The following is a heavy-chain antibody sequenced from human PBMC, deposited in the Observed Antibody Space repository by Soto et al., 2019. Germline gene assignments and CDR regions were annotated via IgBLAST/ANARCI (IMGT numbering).Heavy chain of an antibody. D-gene: IGHD3-3*01. CDR1: GFTFSSYS. J-gene: IGHJ6*02. CDR3: AKDRITIFYQNSYGMDV. CDR2: ISGSGGST. V-gene: IGHV3-23*01. Sequence: GGALRISFASPGFTFSSYSMSWVRPAPGKGLEWVSAISGSGGSTYYADSVKGRFTISRDNSKNTLYLQMNSLRAEDTAVYYCAKDRITIFYQNSYGMDVWGQGTTVTVSS.